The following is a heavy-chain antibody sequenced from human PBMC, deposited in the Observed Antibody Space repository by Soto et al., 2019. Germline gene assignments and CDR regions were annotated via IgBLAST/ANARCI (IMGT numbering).Heavy chain of an antibody. CDR3: ARDGNFAFRGYSFGFDF. CDR2: MNLDTGGT. V-gene: IGHV1-2*06. Sequence: GASVKVSCKASGYRFTTFYIHWVRQAPGQGLEWMGRMNLDTGGTTYAQKFQGRVTMTRDTSISTAYMGVTNLKSDDTAIYYCARDGNFAFRGYSFGFDFWGQGTLVTVSS. D-gene: IGHD5-18*01. J-gene: IGHJ4*02. CDR1: GYRFTTFY.